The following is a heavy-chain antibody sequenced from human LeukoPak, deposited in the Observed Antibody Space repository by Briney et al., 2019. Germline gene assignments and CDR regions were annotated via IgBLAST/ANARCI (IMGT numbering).Heavy chain of an antibody. CDR2: IKEDGSEK. V-gene: IGHV3-7*01. Sequence: GGSLRLSCAASGFTFSNYWMSWVRQAPGKGLEWVANIKEDGSEKYYVDSVKGRFTISRDNARNSLYLQMNSLRAEDTAVYYCASGRQLGYWGQGTLVTVSS. J-gene: IGHJ4*02. CDR1: GFTFSNYW. CDR3: ASGRQLGY. D-gene: IGHD6-13*01.